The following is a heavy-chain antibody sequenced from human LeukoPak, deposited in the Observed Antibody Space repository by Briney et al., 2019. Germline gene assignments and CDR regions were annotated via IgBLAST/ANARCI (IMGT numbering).Heavy chain of an antibody. V-gene: IGHV4-59*08. Sequence: SETLSLTCTVSGGSISNYYWSWIRQPPGKGLEWIGYIYYSGSTNYNPSLKSRVTISVDTSKNQFSLKLSSVTAADTAVYYCARQLVGAYYYYYYYMDVWGKGTTVTISS. D-gene: IGHD4-17*01. CDR1: GGSISNYY. CDR2: IYYSGST. J-gene: IGHJ6*03. CDR3: ARQLVGAYYYYYYYMDV.